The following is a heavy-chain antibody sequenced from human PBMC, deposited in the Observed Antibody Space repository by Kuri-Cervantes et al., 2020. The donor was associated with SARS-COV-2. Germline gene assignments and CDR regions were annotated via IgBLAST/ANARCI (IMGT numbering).Heavy chain of an antibody. J-gene: IGHJ5*02. D-gene: IGHD2-15*01. CDR3: ARGDLGYCRGGSCYNWFDP. Sequence: GESLKISCAASGFTFSSYDMHWVRQATGKGLEWVSAIGTAGDTYYPGSVKGRFTISRENAKNSLYLQMNSLRAEDTAVYYCARGDLGYCRGGSCYNWFDPWGQGTLVTVSS. CDR2: IGTAGDT. CDR1: GFTFSSYD. V-gene: IGHV3-13*01.